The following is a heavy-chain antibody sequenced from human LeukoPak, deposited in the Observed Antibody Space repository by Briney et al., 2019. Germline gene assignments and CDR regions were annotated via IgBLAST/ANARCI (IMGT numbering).Heavy chain of an antibody. CDR1: GFTVSSNY. Sequence: PGGSLRLSCAASGFTVSSNYMTWIRQAPGERLEWVSIVYSGGDTYYADSVKGRFTISRDNAKNSLYLQMNSLRAEDTAVYYCAGGADYWGQGTLVTVSS. D-gene: IGHD3-16*01. CDR3: AGGADY. V-gene: IGHV3-53*01. CDR2: VYSGGDT. J-gene: IGHJ4*02.